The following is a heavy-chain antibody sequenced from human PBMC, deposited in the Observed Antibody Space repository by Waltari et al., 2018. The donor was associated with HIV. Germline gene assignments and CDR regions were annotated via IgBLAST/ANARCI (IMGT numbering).Heavy chain of an antibody. J-gene: IGHJ4*02. CDR2: INHSGST. D-gene: IGHD5-12*01. V-gene: IGHV4-34*01. Sequence: QVQLQQWGAGLLKPSETLSLTCAVYGGSFSGYYWSWIRQPPGKGLEWIGEINHSGSTNYNPSLKSRVTISVDTSKNQFSLKLSSVTAADTAVYYCAMGNGYNPFDYWGQGTLVTVSS. CDR3: AMGNGYNPFDY. CDR1: GGSFSGYY.